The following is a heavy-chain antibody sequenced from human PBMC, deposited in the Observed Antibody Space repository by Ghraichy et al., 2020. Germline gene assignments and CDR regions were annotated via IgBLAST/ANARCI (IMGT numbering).Heavy chain of an antibody. D-gene: IGHD3-3*01. V-gene: IGHV2-5*02. CDR3: AHALTIFGVVKNRYYYYGMDV. Sequence: SGPTLVKPTQTLTLTCTFSGFSLSTSGVGVGWIRQPPGKALEWLALIYWDDDKRYSPSLKSRLTITKDTSKNQVVLTMTNMDPVDTATYYCAHALTIFGVVKNRYYYYGMDVWGKGTTGTVSS. CDR2: IYWDDDK. CDR1: GFSLSTSGVG. J-gene: IGHJ6*04.